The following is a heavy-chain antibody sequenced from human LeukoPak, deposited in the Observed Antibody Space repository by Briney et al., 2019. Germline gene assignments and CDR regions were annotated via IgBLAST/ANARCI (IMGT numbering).Heavy chain of an antibody. J-gene: IGHJ6*04. CDR2: IYHSGST. CDR1: GGSISSNNW. Sequence: SETLSLTCVVSGGSISSNNWWNWVRQPPGKGLEWIGEIYHSGSTNYNASLKSRVTISVDKTKNQLSLKLASVTAADTAVYYCARDVGPRVPNVWGKGTTVTVSS. V-gene: IGHV4-4*02. CDR3: ARDVGPRVPNV.